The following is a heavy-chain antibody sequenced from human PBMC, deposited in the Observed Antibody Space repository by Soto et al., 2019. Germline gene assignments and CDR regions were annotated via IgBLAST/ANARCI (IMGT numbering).Heavy chain of an antibody. CDR3: GRRGYKGQQMVRWI. CDR1: GDSMRTDNHD. Sequence: PSETLSLTCTVSGDSMRTDNHDWGWVRQTPGKGLEWIAHIHYSGNTFYNPSLKSRVARSVDTSKNQFSLNLTSVTAADTAVYYCGRRGYKGQQMVRWIWGQGALVTVS. D-gene: IGHD6-13*01. V-gene: IGHV4-39*01. J-gene: IGHJ4*02. CDR2: IHYSGNT.